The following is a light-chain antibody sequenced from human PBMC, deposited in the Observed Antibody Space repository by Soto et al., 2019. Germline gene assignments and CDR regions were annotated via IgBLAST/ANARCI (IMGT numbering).Light chain of an antibody. J-gene: IGLJ1*01. Sequence: QSALTQPRSVSGSPGQSGTISCTGTSSDVGGYNYVSWYQHHPGKAPKLMIYDVDKRPSGVPGRFSGSKSGNTASLTISGLQAEDEADYYCCSYAGSYPFVFGTGTKVTVL. CDR3: CSYAGSYPFV. V-gene: IGLV2-11*01. CDR1: SSDVGGYNY. CDR2: DVD.